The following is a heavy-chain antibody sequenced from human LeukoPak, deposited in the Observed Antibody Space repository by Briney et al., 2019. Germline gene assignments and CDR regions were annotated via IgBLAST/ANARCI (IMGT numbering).Heavy chain of an antibody. CDR3: ARDLGRRGVSLDY. V-gene: IGHV4-59*12. Sequence: SETLSLTCTVSGGSISSYYWSWIRQPPGKGLEWIGYIYYSGSTNYNPSLKSRVTISVDTSKNQFSLKLSSVTAADTAVYYCARDLGRRGVSLDYWGQGTLVTVSS. D-gene: IGHD3-10*01. CDR2: IYYSGST. J-gene: IGHJ4*02. CDR1: GGSISSYY.